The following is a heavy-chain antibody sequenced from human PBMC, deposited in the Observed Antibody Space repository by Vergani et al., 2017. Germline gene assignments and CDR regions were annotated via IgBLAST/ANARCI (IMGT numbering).Heavy chain of an antibody. Sequence: VQLVESGGGVVQPGRSLRLSCAASGFTFSSYSMNWVRQAPGKGLEWVSSISSSSSYIYYADSVKGRFTISRDNAKNSLYLQMNSLRAEDTAVYYCARDRGDYGDYLNFDYWGQGTLVTVSS. V-gene: IGHV3-21*01. CDR1: GFTFSSYS. CDR2: ISSSSSYI. D-gene: IGHD4-17*01. J-gene: IGHJ4*02. CDR3: ARDRGDYGDYLNFDY.